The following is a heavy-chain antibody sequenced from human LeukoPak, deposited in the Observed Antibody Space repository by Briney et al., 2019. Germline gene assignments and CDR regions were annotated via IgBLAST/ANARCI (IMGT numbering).Heavy chain of an antibody. Sequence: SETLSLTCTVSGYSISSGYFWGWIRQPPGKGLEWIGVYHVVTTDNNPSPKSRVTISVDTSKNQMSLKLGSVTAADTAVYYCARCLGFLIGSTWYPDAFDIWGQGTMVTVSS. J-gene: IGHJ3*02. D-gene: IGHD6-13*01. CDR3: ARCLGFLIGSTWYPDAFDI. V-gene: IGHV4-38-2*02. CDR2: VYHVVTT. CDR1: GYSISSGYF.